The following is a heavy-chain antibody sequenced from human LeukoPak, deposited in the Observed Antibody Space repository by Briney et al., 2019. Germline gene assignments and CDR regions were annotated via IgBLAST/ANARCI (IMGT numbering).Heavy chain of an antibody. J-gene: IGHJ4*02. CDR3: ARGNYGANSAGDY. D-gene: IGHD4-23*01. CDR1: GFTFSDYF. Sequence: GGSLRLSCAASGFTFSDYFMTWIRQAPGKGLEWISYISSSSTHTNYPDSVKGRFTISRDNAKNSLYPQMNSLRAEDTAVYYCARGNYGANSAGDYWGQGALVTVSS. V-gene: IGHV3-11*05. CDR2: ISSSSTHT.